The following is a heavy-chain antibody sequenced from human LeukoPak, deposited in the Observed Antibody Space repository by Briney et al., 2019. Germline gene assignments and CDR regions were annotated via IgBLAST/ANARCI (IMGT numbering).Heavy chain of an antibody. Sequence: ASVKVSCKVSGYTLTELSMHWVRQAPGQGLEWMGWISAYNGNTNYAQKLQGRVTMTTDTSTSTAYMELRSLRSDDTAVYYCARESASYYYYGMDVWGQGTTVTVSS. CDR2: ISAYNGNT. CDR1: GYTLTELS. J-gene: IGHJ6*02. CDR3: ARESASYYYYGMDV. V-gene: IGHV1-18*01.